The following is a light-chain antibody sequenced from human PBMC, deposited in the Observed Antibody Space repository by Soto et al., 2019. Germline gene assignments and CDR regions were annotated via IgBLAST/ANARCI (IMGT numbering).Light chain of an antibody. J-gene: IGKJ2*01. CDR3: QQSYGVPFT. Sequence: DIQMTQSPSSLSASVGDRVTITCRASQNIYTFFNWYQQKPGKAPRLLIYAASSLQSGVPSRFSGSGSGTDFALTISSLQPEDFATYFCQQSYGVPFTFGQGTKLEV. CDR2: AAS. CDR1: QNIYTF. V-gene: IGKV1-39*01.